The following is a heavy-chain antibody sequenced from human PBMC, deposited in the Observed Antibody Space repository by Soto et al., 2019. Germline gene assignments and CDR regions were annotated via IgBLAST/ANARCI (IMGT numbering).Heavy chain of an antibody. CDR3: ARASDWGSSGYYYYYYGMDV. J-gene: IGHJ6*02. D-gene: IGHD3-22*01. CDR1: SDTFTSYG. CDR2: IIAYNGNT. V-gene: IGHV1-18*04. Sequence: GASVKGSCSASSDTFTSYGIIWGRQPAAQGLEGRVWIIAYNGNTNYSQKLQGRVTMTTATYTSKNSLELKSMSSEDTDVYYCARASDWGSSGYYYYYYGMDVWGQGTTVTVSS.